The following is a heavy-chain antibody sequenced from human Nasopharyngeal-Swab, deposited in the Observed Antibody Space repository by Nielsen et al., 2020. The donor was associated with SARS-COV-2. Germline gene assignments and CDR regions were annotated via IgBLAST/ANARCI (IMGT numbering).Heavy chain of an antibody. J-gene: IGHJ5*02. CDR1: GGSISSYY. CDR3: ARAQPLTIFGVVGWFDP. Sequence: SETLSLTCTVSGGSISSYYWSWIRQRPPPPLEWIGYIYYSGSTNYNPSLKSRVTISVDTSKNQFSLKLSSVTAADTAVYYCARAQPLTIFGVVGWFDPWGQGTLVTVSS. CDR2: IYYSGST. D-gene: IGHD3-3*01. V-gene: IGHV4-59*01.